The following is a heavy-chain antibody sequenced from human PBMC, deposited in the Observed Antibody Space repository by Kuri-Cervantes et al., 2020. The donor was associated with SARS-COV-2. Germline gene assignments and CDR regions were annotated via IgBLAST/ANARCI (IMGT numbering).Heavy chain of an antibody. Sequence: GGSLRLSCAASGFTFSSYSMNWVRQAPGKGLEWVSSISSSSSYIYYAASVKGRFTISRGNAKNSLYLQMNSLRAEDTAVYYCARGNNWNVYDPTYFDYWGQGTLVTVSS. CDR3: ARGNNWNVYDPTYFDY. D-gene: IGHD1-20*01. CDR2: ISSSSSYI. J-gene: IGHJ4*02. V-gene: IGHV3-21*01. CDR1: GFTFSSYS.